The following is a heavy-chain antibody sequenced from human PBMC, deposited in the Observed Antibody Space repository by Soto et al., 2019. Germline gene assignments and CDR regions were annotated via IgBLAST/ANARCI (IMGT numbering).Heavy chain of an antibody. V-gene: IGHV3-21*01. Sequence: PGGSLRLSCAASGFSFSKYKMNWVRQAPGKGLEWVSSITGGSSYTYYADSVKGRFTISRDNANNSLYLEMNSLGAEDTAMYYCSRDFIYDILTEGFDPWGQGTLVTVSS. J-gene: IGHJ5*02. D-gene: IGHD3-9*01. CDR2: ITGGSSYT. CDR1: GFSFSKYK. CDR3: SRDFIYDILTEGFDP.